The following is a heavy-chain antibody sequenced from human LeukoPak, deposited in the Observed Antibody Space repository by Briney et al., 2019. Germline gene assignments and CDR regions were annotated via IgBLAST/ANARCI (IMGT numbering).Heavy chain of an antibody. D-gene: IGHD3-22*01. J-gene: IGHJ4*02. V-gene: IGHV1-2*02. CDR2: VNSNIGDT. Sequence: GASVKVSCKASGYSFTGYYIRWVRQAPGQGLEWMGWVNSNIGDTYYAQKFRGRLAITRDKSITTVHMELSSLRSNDTAVYYCARDVLGYDSSASDWGQGTLVTVSS. CDR1: GYSFTGYY. CDR3: ARDVLGYDSSASD.